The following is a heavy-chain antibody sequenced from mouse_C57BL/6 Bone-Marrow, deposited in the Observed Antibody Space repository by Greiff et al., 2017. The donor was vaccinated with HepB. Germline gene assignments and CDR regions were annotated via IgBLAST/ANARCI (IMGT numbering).Heavy chain of an antibody. CDR2: IDPNSGGT. J-gene: IGHJ1*03. D-gene: IGHD1-1*01. Sequence: QVQLKQPGAELVKPGASVKLSCKASGYTFTSYWMHWVKQRPGRGLEWIGRIDPNSGGTKYNETFKSKATLTVDKPSSTAYMQLSSLTSEDSAVYYCARPYYFSYWYFDVWGTGTTVTVSS. CDR1: GYTFTSYW. V-gene: IGHV1-72*01. CDR3: ARPYYFSYWYFDV.